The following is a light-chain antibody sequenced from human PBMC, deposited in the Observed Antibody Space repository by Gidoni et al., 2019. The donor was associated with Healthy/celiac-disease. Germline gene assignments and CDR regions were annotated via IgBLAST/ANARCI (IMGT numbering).Light chain of an antibody. V-gene: IGKV3-20*01. CDR2: GAS. CDR1: QSVSSSY. Sequence: EIVLTQSPGTLSLPPGERATLSCRASQSVSSSYLAWYQQKPGQAPRLLIYGASSRATGIPDRFSGSGSGTDFTLTISRLEPEDFAVYYCQQYGSSRTFGQGTKVEIK. J-gene: IGKJ1*01. CDR3: QQYGSSRT.